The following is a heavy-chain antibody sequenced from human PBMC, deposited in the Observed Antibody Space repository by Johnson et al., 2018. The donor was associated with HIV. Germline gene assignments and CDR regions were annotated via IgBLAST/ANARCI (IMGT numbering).Heavy chain of an antibody. J-gene: IGHJ3*02. V-gene: IGHV3-30*04. CDR1: GFTFRSYA. D-gene: IGHD3-9*01. CDR3: ARDYDIPRDDAFDI. CDR2: ISYDGSNK. Sequence: QVQLVESGGGVVQPGRSLRLSCAASGFTFRSYAMHWVRQAPGKGLEWVAVISYDGSNKYYADSVKGRFTISRDNSKNTLYLQMNSLRVEDTAVYYCARDYDIPRDDAFDIWGQGTMVTVSS.